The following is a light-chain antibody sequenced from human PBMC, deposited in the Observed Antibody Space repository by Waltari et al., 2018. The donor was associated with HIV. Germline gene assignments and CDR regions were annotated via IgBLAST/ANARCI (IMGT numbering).Light chain of an antibody. V-gene: IGLV3-21*04. CDR2: YDN. Sequence: VLTQPPSVSVAPGQTATITCGGQNIERKSVNWYQRKPGQAPVLVIYYDNDRPSGIPERFSGSNSGDTATLTIRRVGDGDEADYYCQVWDSTSDQVLFGGGTKLTVL. CDR3: QVWDSTSDQVL. J-gene: IGLJ2*01. CDR1: NIERKS.